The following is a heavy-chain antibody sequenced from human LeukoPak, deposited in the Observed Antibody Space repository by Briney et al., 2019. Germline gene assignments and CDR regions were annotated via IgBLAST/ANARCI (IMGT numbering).Heavy chain of an antibody. CDR1: GGSFSGYY. D-gene: IGHD2-2*01. J-gene: IGHJ5*02. CDR2: INHSGST. CDR3: ARLQYCSGTSCYWFDP. Sequence: SETLSLTCAVYGGSFSGYYWSWIRQPPGKGLEWIGEINHSGSTNYNPSLKSRVTISVDTSKSQFSLRLSSVTAADTAVYYCARLQYCSGTSCYWFDPWGQGTLVTVSS. V-gene: IGHV4-34*01.